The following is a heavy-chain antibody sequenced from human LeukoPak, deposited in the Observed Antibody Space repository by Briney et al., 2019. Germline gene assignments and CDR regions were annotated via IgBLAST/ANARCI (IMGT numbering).Heavy chain of an antibody. Sequence: ASVKVSCKASGYTFSIYAVSWVRQAPGQGLEWMGWISAYSGAIDYAQKLQDRVTMTIDTSTTTAYMELRSLRSDDTAVYYCARESTVTNRYWYFDLWGRGTLVTVSS. V-gene: IGHV1-18*01. J-gene: IGHJ2*01. CDR3: ARESTVTNRYWYFDL. CDR1: GYTFSIYA. D-gene: IGHD4-17*01. CDR2: ISAYSGAI.